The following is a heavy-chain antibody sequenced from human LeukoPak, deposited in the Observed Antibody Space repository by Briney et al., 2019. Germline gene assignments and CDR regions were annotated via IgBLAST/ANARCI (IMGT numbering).Heavy chain of an antibody. V-gene: IGHV4-59*01. J-gene: IGHJ4*02. CDR3: AAAPNPSYFDF. CDR1: GGSIRSYY. CDR2: IYHSGST. Sequence: SETLSLTCTVSGGSIRSYYWSWIRQPPGKGLEWIGYIYHSGSTDYNPSLKSRVTISVDTSKNQFSLKLSSVTAADTAVHFCAAAPNPSYFDFWGQGTLVTVSS. D-gene: IGHD6-25*01.